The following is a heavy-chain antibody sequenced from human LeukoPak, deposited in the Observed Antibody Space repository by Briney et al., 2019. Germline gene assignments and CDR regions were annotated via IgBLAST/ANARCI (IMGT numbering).Heavy chain of an antibody. J-gene: IGHJ4*02. Sequence: GGSLRLSCAASGFTFSSYWMSWVRQAPGKGLEWVANIKQDGSEKYYVDSVKGRFTISRDNAKNSLYLQMNSLRAEDTAVYYCATHERSTWYGDLDYWGQGTLVTVSS. CDR1: GFTFSSYW. V-gene: IGHV3-7*03. CDR2: IKQDGSEK. CDR3: ATHERSTWYGDLDY. D-gene: IGHD6-13*01.